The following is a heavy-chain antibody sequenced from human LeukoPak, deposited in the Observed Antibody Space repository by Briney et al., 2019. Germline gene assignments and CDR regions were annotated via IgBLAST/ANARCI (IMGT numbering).Heavy chain of an antibody. D-gene: IGHD3-22*01. CDR1: GYTFTSYG. Sequence: ASVKVSCKASGYTFTSYGISWVRQAPGQGLEWIGWISAYNGKTNYAQKLQGRVNMTTDTSTSTAYMELRSLRSDDTAVHYCARDYYDRSGYYYYYYGMDVWGQGTTVTVSS. CDR2: ISAYNGKT. V-gene: IGHV1-18*01. J-gene: IGHJ6*02. CDR3: ARDYYDRSGYYYYYYGMDV.